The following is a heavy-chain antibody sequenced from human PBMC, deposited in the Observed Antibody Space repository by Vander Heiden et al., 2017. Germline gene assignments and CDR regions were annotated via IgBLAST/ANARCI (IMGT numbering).Heavy chain of an antibody. D-gene: IGHD1-1*01. CDR1: GSSFNTYW. Sequence: EVQLEQSGAEVKKPGECWKISCEGLGSSFNTYWIGRLRQMPGKGLEWMGIVYPGDSDTRYSPSVQDEVTISADKSISTDYLQWSSLKASDTAIYCCARGKLERRAESFYFDFWGRGNLVTVSS. CDR2: VYPGDSDT. CDR3: ARGKLERRAESFYFDF. J-gene: IGHJ4*02. V-gene: IGHV5-51*01.